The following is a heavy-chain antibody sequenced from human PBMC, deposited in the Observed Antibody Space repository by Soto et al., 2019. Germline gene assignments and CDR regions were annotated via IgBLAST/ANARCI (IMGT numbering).Heavy chain of an antibody. CDR3: AKTGEYSSPFHWFDP. J-gene: IGHJ5*02. V-gene: IGHV3-23*01. CDR1: GLTFSSYA. Sequence: PGGSPRLSCAASGLTFSSYAMGWVRKAPGKGLEWVSAISGRGGSTYYADSVKGRFTISRDNSKNTLYLQMNSLRAEDTAVYYCAKTGEYSSPFHWFDPWGQGTLVTVSS. D-gene: IGHD6-6*01. CDR2: ISGRGGST.